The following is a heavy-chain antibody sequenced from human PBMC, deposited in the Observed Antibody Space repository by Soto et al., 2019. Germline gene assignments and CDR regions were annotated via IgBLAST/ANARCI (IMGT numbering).Heavy chain of an antibody. CDR1: GGFLSDSY. CDR3: VRIRYQLPSSVLWLDP. V-gene: IGHV4-34*01. J-gene: IGHJ5*02. Sequence: SETLSLTCAVYGGFLSDSYWTWILQPPGKGLEWIGEINHVGGTNYNPSLKSRVTMSVDTSQNQFSLRLISVTAADTAMYFCVRIRYQLPSSVLWLDPWGQGTPVTVSS. D-gene: IGHD3-16*01. CDR2: INHVGGT.